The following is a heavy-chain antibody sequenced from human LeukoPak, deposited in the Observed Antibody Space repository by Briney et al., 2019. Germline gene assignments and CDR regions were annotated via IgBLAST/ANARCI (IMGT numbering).Heavy chain of an antibody. V-gene: IGHV1-18*04. D-gene: IGHD3-22*01. Sequence: ASVKVSCKASGYTFTSYYMHWVRQAPGQGLEWMGWISGYNGNTHYAQKLQGRVTMTTDTSTSTAYMELRSLRSDDTAVYYCARDSYYDSSGFFDYWGQGTLVTVSS. CDR3: ARDSYYDSSGFFDY. CDR2: ISGYNGNT. J-gene: IGHJ4*02. CDR1: GYTFTSYY.